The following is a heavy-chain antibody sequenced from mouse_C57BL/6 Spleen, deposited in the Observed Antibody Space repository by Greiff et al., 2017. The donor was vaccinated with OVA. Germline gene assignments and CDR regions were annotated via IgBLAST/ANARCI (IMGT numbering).Heavy chain of an antibody. V-gene: IGHV1-19*01. CDR2: INPYNGGT. CDR3: ARGRDFYYYAMDY. Sequence: VQLQQSGPVLVKPGASVKMSCKASGYTFTDYYMNWVKQSHGKSLEWIGVINPYNGGTSYNQKFKGKATLTVDKSSSTAYMELNSLTSEDSAVYYCARGRDFYYYAMDYWGQGTSVTVSS. CDR1: GYTFTDYY. J-gene: IGHJ4*01.